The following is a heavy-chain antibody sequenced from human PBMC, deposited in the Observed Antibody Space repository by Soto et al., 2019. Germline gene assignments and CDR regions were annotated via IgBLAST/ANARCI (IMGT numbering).Heavy chain of an antibody. J-gene: IGHJ4*02. CDR1: GGPFSSYV. CDR3: ARDRALNNAAVGMAY. V-gene: IGHV1-69*04. Sequence: QVQLVQSGAEVKKPGSSVKVSCKASGGPFSSYVLTWVRQAPGQGLEWMGRIIPMFGITDFAPKFQGRVTXPADKSTTTAYMELSSLRSEDTAIYYCARDRALNNAAVGMAYWGQGTLVTVSS. CDR2: IIPMFGIT. D-gene: IGHD6-13*01.